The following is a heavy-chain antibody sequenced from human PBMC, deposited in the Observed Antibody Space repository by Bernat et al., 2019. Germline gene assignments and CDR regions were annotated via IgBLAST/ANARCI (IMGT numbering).Heavy chain of an antibody. CDR1: GFTFSSYS. CDR2: IISSSSYI. J-gene: IGHJ4*02. V-gene: IGHV3-21*01. CDR3: ARGPYCSGGSCSDY. D-gene: IGHD2-15*01. Sequence: EVQLVESGGGLVKPGGSLRLSCAASGFTFSSYSMNWVRQAPGKGLEWVSSIISSSSYIYYADSVKGRFTISRDNAKNSLYLQMNSLRAEDTAVYYCARGPYCSGGSCSDYWGQGTLVTVSS.